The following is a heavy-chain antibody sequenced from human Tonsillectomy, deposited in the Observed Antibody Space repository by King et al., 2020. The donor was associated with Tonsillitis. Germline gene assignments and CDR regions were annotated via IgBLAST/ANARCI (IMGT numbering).Heavy chain of an antibody. J-gene: IGHJ2*01. V-gene: IGHV1-46*01. CDR3: AIGGSVVPGSGWAGYFDL. CDR2: INPSGGSA. CDR1: GYTFTSYY. D-gene: IGHD6-19*01. Sequence: QLVQSGAEVKKPGASVKVSCKASGYTFTSYYMHWVRQAPGQGLEWMGIINPSGGSASSAQRFQGRVTMTRDTSTRTGYMDLSSLRSEDTAVYFCAIGGSVVPGSGWAGYFDLWGRGTLVTVSS.